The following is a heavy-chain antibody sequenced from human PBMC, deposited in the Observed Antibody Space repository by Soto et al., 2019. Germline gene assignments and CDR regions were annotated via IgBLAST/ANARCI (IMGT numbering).Heavy chain of an antibody. CDR3: VRDRGYSTFDY. Sequence: GGSLRLSCAASGFTFSNYWMSWVRQLPGKGLEWVANMKEDGGEINYVDSVRGRFTISRDNAKNSLYLQMKSLRVEDTAVYYCVRDRGYSTFDYRGQGNSVTV. CDR2: MKEDGGEI. D-gene: IGHD4-4*01. J-gene: IGHJ4*02. V-gene: IGHV3-7*03. CDR1: GFTFSNYW.